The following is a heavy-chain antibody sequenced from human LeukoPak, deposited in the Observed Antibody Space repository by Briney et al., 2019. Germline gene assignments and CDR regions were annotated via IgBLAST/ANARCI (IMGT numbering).Heavy chain of an antibody. J-gene: IGHJ5*02. CDR3: ARFRDYVWGSYGYYNWSDP. D-gene: IGHD3-16*01. CDR2: INHSGST. V-gene: IGHV4-34*01. CDR1: GGSFSGYY. Sequence: SETLSLTCAVYGGSFSGYYWSWIRQPPGKGLEWIGEINHSGSTNYNPSLQSRVTISVDTSKNQFSLNRSSVTAADTAVYYCARFRDYVWGSYGYYNWSDPWGQGTLVTVSS.